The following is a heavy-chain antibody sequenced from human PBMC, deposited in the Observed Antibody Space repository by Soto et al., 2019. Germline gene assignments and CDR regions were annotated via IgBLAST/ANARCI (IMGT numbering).Heavy chain of an antibody. J-gene: IGHJ4*02. CDR1: GGSISSGGYY. D-gene: IGHD3-22*01. CDR2: IYYSGST. Sequence: QVQLQESGPGLVKPSQTLSLTCTVSGGSISSGGYYWSWIRQHPGKGLEWIGYIYYSGSTYYNPSLKSRVIISVDTSKNQFSLKLSSVTAADTAVYYCARAPLHYYDSSGYYYVPSFDYWGQGTLVTVSS. CDR3: ARAPLHYYDSSGYYYVPSFDY. V-gene: IGHV4-31*03.